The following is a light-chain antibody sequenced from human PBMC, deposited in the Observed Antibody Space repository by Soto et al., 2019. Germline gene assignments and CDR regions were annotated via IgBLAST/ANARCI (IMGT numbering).Light chain of an antibody. J-gene: IGKJ1*01. Sequence: DIQMTQSPSTLSASVGDRVTITCRASQSINTWLAWYQQKLGTAPKLLIYDASSLESGVPSRFSGSGSGTEFTLTISGLQPEDFATYYCQQCHSYWTFGQGTKVEIK. CDR2: DAS. CDR1: QSINTW. CDR3: QQCHSYWT. V-gene: IGKV1-5*01.